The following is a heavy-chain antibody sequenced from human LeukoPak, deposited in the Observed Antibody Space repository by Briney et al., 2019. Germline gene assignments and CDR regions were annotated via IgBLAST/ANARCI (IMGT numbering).Heavy chain of an antibody. CDR2: ICPDDSET. Sequence: GESLKISCNGSGYRVTSYCIGWVRQMPGRGLEWMGIICPDDSETRYSPSFQGQVSISADNSISTAYLLWSSLKASDTAMYYCAAIYGNTFEYWGQGTLVTVSS. CDR3: AAIYGNTFEY. J-gene: IGHJ4*02. V-gene: IGHV5-51*01. D-gene: IGHD2/OR15-2a*01. CDR1: GYRVTSYC.